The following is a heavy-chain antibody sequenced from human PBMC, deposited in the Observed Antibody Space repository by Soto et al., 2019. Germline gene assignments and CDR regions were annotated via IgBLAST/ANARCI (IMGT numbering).Heavy chain of an antibody. CDR3: ARGFCSSTSCYRSDWFDP. Sequence: ASVQVSCQASCYTFTSYGISWVRQAPGQGLEWMGWISAYNGNTNYAQKLQGRVTMTTDTSTSTAYMELRSLRSDDTAVYYCARGFCSSTSCYRSDWFDPWGQGTRVTV. D-gene: IGHD2-2*02. CDR2: ISAYNGNT. J-gene: IGHJ5*02. V-gene: IGHV1-18*04. CDR1: CYTFTSYG.